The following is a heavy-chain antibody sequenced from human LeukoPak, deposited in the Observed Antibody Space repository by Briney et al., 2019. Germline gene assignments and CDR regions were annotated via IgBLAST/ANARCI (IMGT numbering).Heavy chain of an antibody. CDR1: GGSISSYY. CDR3: ARGRKWLPRGAFDI. J-gene: IGHJ3*02. CDR2: IYYSGST. Sequence: SVTLSLTCTVSGGSISSYYWSWIRQPPGKGLEWIGYIYYSGSTNYNPSLKSRVTISVDTSKNQFSLKLSSVTAADTAVYYCARGRKWLPRGAFDIWGQGTMVTVSS. D-gene: IGHD6-19*01. V-gene: IGHV4-59*01.